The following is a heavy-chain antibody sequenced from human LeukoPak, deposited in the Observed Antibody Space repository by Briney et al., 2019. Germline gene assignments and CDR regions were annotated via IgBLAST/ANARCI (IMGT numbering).Heavy chain of an antibody. V-gene: IGHV3-23*01. CDR3: ASPYALGHGY. J-gene: IGHJ4*02. D-gene: IGHD3/OR15-3a*01. Sequence: GGSLRLSCTASGFTFSSYSMSWVRQGPGTGLEWVSAISGSGDTTFYADSVKGRFTISRDNSKNTLYLQMNSLRAEDTAVYYCASPYALGHGYWGQGTLVTVSS. CDR1: GFTFSSYS. CDR2: ISGSGDTT.